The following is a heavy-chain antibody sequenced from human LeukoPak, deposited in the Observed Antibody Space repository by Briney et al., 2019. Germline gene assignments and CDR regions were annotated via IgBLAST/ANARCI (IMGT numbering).Heavy chain of an antibody. CDR3: ATALPRTQQLVRSGNYYYGLDV. CDR1: GYTFTGCY. V-gene: IGHV1-69*02. D-gene: IGHD6-13*01. J-gene: IGHJ6*02. Sequence: ASVKVSCKASGYTFTGCYMHWVRQAPGQGLEWMGRVIPILGISNYAQRFQGRVTITADKSTGTVYMELSSLTSEDTAVYYCATALPRTQQLVRSGNYYYGLDVWGRGTTVTVSS. CDR2: VIPILGIS.